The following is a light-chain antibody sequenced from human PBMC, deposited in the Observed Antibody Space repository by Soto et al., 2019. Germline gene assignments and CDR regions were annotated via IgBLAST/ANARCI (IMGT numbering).Light chain of an antibody. Sequence: DIELTQSPSFLSASVGDRVTITCRASQGISSYLAWYQQKPGKAPKLLIYAASTLQSGVPSRFSGSGSGTEFFLTISSLQPEYVTTYYCQQLNSYPYTFGQGTKLEIK. CDR2: AAS. J-gene: IGKJ2*01. CDR3: QQLNSYPYT. V-gene: IGKV1-9*01. CDR1: QGISSY.